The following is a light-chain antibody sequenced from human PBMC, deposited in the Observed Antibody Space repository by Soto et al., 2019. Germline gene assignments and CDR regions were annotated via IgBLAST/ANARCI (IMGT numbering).Light chain of an antibody. J-gene: IGLJ1*01. Sequence: QSALAQPASVSESPGPSITISCTGTNSDVGGYNYVSWYQQHPGKVPKLMIYDVSNRPSGVSNRFSGSKSGNTASLTISGLQAEDEADYYCSSYTATTTSYVFGTGTKVTVL. CDR2: DVS. V-gene: IGLV2-14*03. CDR1: NSDVGGYNY. CDR3: SSYTATTTSYV.